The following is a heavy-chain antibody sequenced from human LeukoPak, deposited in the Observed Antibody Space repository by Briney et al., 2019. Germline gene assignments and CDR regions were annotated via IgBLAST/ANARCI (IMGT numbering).Heavy chain of an antibody. CDR2: INSKADGGTT. Sequence: GGSLRLSCAASGLTFNYAWMSRVRQAPGKGLEWVGRINSKADGGTTDYAAPVKGRFTISRDDSKNTVYLQMNSLKTEDTAVYYCTTGLTFWGQGTLVTVSS. D-gene: IGHD2/OR15-2a*01. CDR1: GLTFNYAW. J-gene: IGHJ4*02. V-gene: IGHV3-15*01. CDR3: TTGLTF.